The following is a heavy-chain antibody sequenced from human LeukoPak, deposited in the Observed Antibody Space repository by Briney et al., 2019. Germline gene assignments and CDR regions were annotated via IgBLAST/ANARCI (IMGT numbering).Heavy chain of an antibody. J-gene: IGHJ4*02. CDR1: GFTFSSYG. D-gene: IGHD6-13*01. V-gene: IGHV3-30*02. CDR3: AKESTGYSSSWYGGALDY. CDR2: IRYDGSNK. Sequence: GGSLRLSCAASGFTFSSYGMHWVRQAPGKGLEWVAFIRYDGSNKYYADSVKGRFTISRDNSKNTLYLQMNSLRAEDTAVYYCAKESTGYSSSWYGGALDYWGQGTLVTVSS.